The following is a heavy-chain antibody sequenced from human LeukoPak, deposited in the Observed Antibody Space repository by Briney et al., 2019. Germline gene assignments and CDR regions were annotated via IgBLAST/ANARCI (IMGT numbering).Heavy chain of an antibody. CDR3: AKDVRITMVRGVLDI. V-gene: IGHV3-23*01. CDR1: GFTFSSYA. J-gene: IGHJ3*02. CDR2: ISGSGGST. Sequence: PGGSLRLSCAASGFTFSSYAMSWVRQAPGKGLEWVSAISGSGGSTYYADSVKGRFTISRGNSKNTLYLQMNSLRAEDTAVYYCAKDVRITMVRGVLDIWGQGTMVTVSS. D-gene: IGHD3-10*01.